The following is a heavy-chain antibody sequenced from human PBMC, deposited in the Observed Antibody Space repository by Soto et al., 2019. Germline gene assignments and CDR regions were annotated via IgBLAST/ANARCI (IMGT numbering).Heavy chain of an antibody. CDR1: GGTFSRYT. CDR2: IIPILDIP. Sequence: QVQLVQSGVEVKKPGSSVKVSCKASGGTFSRYTFTWVRQAPGQGLEWMGRIIPILDIPNYEPNFQGRVTITADKSTSTAYMELSSLTSDDTAVYYCASHFTGVLVLGASPPGGDNYGWDVWGQGTTVTVSS. J-gene: IGHJ6*02. D-gene: IGHD2-15*01. CDR3: ASHFTGVLVLGASPPGGDNYGWDV. V-gene: IGHV1-69*02.